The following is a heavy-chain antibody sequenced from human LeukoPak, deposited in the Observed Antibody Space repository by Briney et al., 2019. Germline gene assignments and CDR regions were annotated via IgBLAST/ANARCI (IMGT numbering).Heavy chain of an antibody. D-gene: IGHD3-22*01. CDR3: ARGYYDSMGFSNPFDS. CDR1: GASISSSY. J-gene: IGHJ4*02. Sequence: SETLSLSCTVSGASISSSYWSWLRQPPGTGLEWIAFVHTNGNTNSNPSLRGRVTVSVDASKSQFSLMLRSVAAADTALYYCARGYYDSMGFSNPFDSWGQGILVTVSS. V-gene: IGHV4-4*08. CDR2: VHTNGNT.